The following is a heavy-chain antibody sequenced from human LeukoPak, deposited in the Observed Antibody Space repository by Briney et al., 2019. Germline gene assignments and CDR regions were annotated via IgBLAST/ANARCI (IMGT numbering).Heavy chain of an antibody. CDR3: ARGPFVYYYDSSGSKIDY. D-gene: IGHD3-22*01. CDR2: INPNSGGT. V-gene: IGHV1-2*06. CDR1: GYTFTGYY. Sequence: ASVKVSCKASGYTFTGYYMHWVRQAPGQGLEWVGRINPNSGGTNYAQKFQGRVTMTRDTSISTAYMELSRLRSDDTAVYYCARGPFVYYYDSSGSKIDYWGQGTLVTVSS. J-gene: IGHJ4*02.